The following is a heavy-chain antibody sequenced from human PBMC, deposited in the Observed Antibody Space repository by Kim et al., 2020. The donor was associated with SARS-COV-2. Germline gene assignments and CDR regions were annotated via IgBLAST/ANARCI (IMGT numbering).Heavy chain of an antibody. CDR1: GFSFSDYV. CDR2: ISGTGDP. Sequence: GGSLRLSCAASGFSFSDYVMNWVRQAPGKGLEWVSSISGTGDPRYADSVKGRFTISRDNSKSTLYLQMNSLRVEDTAVYYCAERNRGEYSNYLDYWVQGTLVTVSS. D-gene: IGHD4-4*01. CDR3: AERNRGEYSNYLDY. V-gene: IGHV3-23*01. J-gene: IGHJ4*02.